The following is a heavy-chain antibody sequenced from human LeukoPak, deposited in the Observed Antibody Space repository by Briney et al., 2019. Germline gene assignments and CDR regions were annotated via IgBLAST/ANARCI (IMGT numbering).Heavy chain of an antibody. CDR1: GFTFSSYG. CDR3: ARDDGILYVDFFPDY. D-gene: IGHD2-15*01. Sequence: GGSLRLSCAASGFTFSSYGMHWVRQAPGKGLEWVAVISYDGSNKYYADSVKGRFTVSRDNSKNTLYLQMNSLRAEDTALYYCARDDGILYVDFFPDYWGPGTLVTVSS. V-gene: IGHV3-30*03. CDR2: ISYDGSNK. J-gene: IGHJ4*02.